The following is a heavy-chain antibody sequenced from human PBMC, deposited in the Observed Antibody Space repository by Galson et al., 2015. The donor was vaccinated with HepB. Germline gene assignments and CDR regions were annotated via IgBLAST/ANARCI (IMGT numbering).Heavy chain of an antibody. V-gene: IGHV3-48*03. J-gene: IGHJ6*02. D-gene: IGHD3-10*01. CDR1: GFTFSSYE. CDR3: ARGRWFGELYRGMDV. Sequence: SLRLSCAASGFTFSSYEMNWVRQAPGKGLEWVSYISSSGSTIYYADSVKGRFTISRDNAKNSLYLQMNSLRAEDTAVYYCARGRWFGELYRGMDVWGQGTTVTVSS. CDR2: ISSSGSTI.